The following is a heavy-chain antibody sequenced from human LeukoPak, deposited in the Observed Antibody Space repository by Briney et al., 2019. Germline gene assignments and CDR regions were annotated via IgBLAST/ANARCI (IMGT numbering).Heavy chain of an antibody. Sequence: ASVKVSCKASGYTFTSYGISWVRQAPGQGLEWMGYISAYNGHTNYAQNLQGRVTMTTDTSTSTAYMELRSLRSDDTAVYYCAKKPLGELSLQLDYWRQGTLVTVSS. CDR1: GYTFTSYG. CDR3: AKKPLGELSLQLDY. CDR2: ISAYNGHT. D-gene: IGHD3-16*02. J-gene: IGHJ4*02. V-gene: IGHV1-18*01.